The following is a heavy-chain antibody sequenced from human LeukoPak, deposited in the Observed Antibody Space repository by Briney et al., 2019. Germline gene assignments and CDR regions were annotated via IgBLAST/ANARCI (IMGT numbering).Heavy chain of an antibody. CDR3: ARRLASVATAGYWFDP. CDR2: IYYSGST. J-gene: IGHJ5*02. V-gene: IGHV4-59*01. Sequence: PSETLSLTCTVSGDSISSYYWSWIRQPPGKGLEGIGYIYYSGSTNYSPSLKSRVTISVDTSKNQLSLKLSSVTAADTAVYYCARRLASVATAGYWFDPWGQGTLVTVSS. CDR1: GDSISSYY. D-gene: IGHD6-13*01.